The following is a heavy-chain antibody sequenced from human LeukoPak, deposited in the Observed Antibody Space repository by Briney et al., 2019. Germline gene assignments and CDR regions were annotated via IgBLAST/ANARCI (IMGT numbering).Heavy chain of an antibody. CDR3: AKGTLVRDFVIAAAGTDY. CDR2: IRYDGSNK. V-gene: IGHV3-30*02. D-gene: IGHD6-13*01. Sequence: GGSLRLSCAASGFTFSSYGMHWVRQAPGKGLEWVAFIRYDGSNKYYADSVKGRFTISRDNSKNTLYLQMNSLRAEDTAVYYCAKGTLVRDFVIAAAGTDYWGQGTLVTVSS. CDR1: GFTFSSYG. J-gene: IGHJ4*02.